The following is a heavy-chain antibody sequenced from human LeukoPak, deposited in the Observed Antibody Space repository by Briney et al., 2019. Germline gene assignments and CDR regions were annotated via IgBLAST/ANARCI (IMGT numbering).Heavy chain of an antibody. J-gene: IGHJ4*02. CDR3: AKDSGAGGWLLDY. CDR2: IYYSGST. CDR1: GGSISRYY. D-gene: IGHD6-19*01. V-gene: IGHV4-59*12. Sequence: PSETLSLTCTVSGGSISRYYWSWIRQPPGKGLEWIGYIYYSGSTNYNPSLKSRVSISVDTSNNQFSLKLSSVTAADTAVYYCAKDSGAGGWLLDYWGQGTLVTVSS.